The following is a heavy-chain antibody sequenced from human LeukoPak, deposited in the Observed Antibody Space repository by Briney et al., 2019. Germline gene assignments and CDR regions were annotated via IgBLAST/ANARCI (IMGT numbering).Heavy chain of an antibody. V-gene: IGHV3-30*03. CDR2: ISSDGTNK. CDR1: GFTFSRYG. D-gene: IGHD6-13*01. Sequence: GGSLRLSCAASGFTFSRYGMHWVRQAPGKGLEWVAVISSDGTNKYYADSVKGRFTISRDNSRNTLYLQMNSLTAEDTAVYYCAVRGGIAAAGIDYWGQGTLVTVSS. CDR3: AVRGGIAAAGIDY. J-gene: IGHJ4*02.